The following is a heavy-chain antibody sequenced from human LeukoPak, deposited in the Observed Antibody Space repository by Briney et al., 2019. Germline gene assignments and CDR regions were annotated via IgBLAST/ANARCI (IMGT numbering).Heavy chain of an antibody. D-gene: IGHD1-26*01. CDR1: GGSFSGYY. Sequence: SETLSLTCAFYGGSFSGYYWSWIRQPPGKGLEWIGEINHSGSTNYNPSLKSRVTISLDTSKNQFSLKLTSVTAADTAVYYCARGRVGALRRWFDPWGQGTLVTVSS. CDR3: ARGRVGALRRWFDP. J-gene: IGHJ5*02. V-gene: IGHV4-34*01. CDR2: INHSGST.